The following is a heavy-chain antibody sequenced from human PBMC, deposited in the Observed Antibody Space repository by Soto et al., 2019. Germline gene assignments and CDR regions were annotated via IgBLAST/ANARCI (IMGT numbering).Heavy chain of an antibody. D-gene: IGHD2-2*02. Sequence: EVQLLDSGGGLVQPGGSLRLSCTASGFTFSDYAMSWVRQPPGKGLEWVSVISAGGSTYYADSVKGRFTVSRANSKNPLCLQMSGLRAEDTAVYYCANVPIWCSSTSCYTEGFDYWGQGTVVTVSS. CDR2: ISAGGST. CDR1: GFTFSDYA. J-gene: IGHJ4*02. V-gene: IGHV3-23*01. CDR3: ANVPIWCSSTSCYTEGFDY.